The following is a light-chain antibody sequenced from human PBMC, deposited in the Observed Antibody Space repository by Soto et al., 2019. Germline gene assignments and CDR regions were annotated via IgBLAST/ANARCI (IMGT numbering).Light chain of an antibody. J-gene: IGKJ4*01. Sequence: EIVMTQSPATLSVSPGERATLSCRASQSVSSNLAWYQQKPGQAPRRLIYCASTRATGIPARFSGSRSWTSFTITISSLQYEDFAVYYCQQYNNWPALTFGGGTKVEIK. CDR1: QSVSSN. CDR2: CAS. V-gene: IGKV3-15*01. CDR3: QQYNNWPALT.